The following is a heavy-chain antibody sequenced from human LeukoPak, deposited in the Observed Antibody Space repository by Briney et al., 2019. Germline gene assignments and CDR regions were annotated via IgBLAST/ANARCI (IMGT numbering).Heavy chain of an antibody. Sequence: GGSPRLSCAASGFTMRNHWMSWVRQAPGKGLEWVADIKQDGSEIHYVDSVKGRFTISRDNAKNSLYLHVNSLRDEDTAVYYCVRDHDWSFDLWGQGALVTVSS. D-gene: IGHD1-1*01. J-gene: IGHJ4*02. CDR1: GFTMRNHW. V-gene: IGHV3-7*01. CDR3: VRDHDWSFDL. CDR2: IKQDGSEI.